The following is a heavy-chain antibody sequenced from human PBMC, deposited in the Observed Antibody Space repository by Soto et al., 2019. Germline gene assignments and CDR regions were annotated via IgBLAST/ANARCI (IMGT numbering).Heavy chain of an antibody. CDR3: ARGNPFTYAGFDV. CDR2: MNAKSGDT. D-gene: IGHD3-10*01. V-gene: IGHV1-8*01. J-gene: IGHJ6*02. Sequence: QAHLEQSGAEVKRPGASVKVSCKASGYTFSDFDINWLRQASGQGPEWMGWMNAKSGDTFFAQRFPGKFNMTWDTSLSTAYMEVGSLTSDDTAMYYCARGNPFTYAGFDVWGQGTTVAVSS. CDR1: GYTFSDFD.